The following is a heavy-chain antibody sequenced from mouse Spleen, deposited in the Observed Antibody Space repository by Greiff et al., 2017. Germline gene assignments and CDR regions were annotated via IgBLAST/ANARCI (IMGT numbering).Heavy chain of an antibody. CDR3: ARRGFITTVVAFDY. CDR1: GYTFTSYW. D-gene: IGHD1-1*01. CDR2: IHPNSGST. J-gene: IGHJ2*01. Sequence: QVQLQQSGPELVKPGASVKLSCKASGYTFTSYWMHWVKQRPGQGLEWIGMIHPNSGSTNYNEKFKSKATLTVDKSSSTAYMQLSSLTSEDSAVYYCARRGFITTVVAFDYWGQGTTLTVSS. V-gene: IGHV1-64*01.